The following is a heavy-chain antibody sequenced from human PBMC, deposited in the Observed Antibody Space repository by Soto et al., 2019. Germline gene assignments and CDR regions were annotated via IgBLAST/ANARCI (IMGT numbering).Heavy chain of an antibody. CDR3: AIPGNPNIDPGRDLFYY. CDR1: GGTFSTYT. CDR2: IIPVLGIA. D-gene: IGHD1-26*01. J-gene: IGHJ4*02. Sequence: QVHLVQSGAEVKQPGSSVKVSCKASGGTFSTYTITWLRQAPGQGPEWMGRIIPVLGIANYAQKFQGRITITADKSTSKAYMELSSLRSEDTAVFYCAIPGNPNIDPGRDLFYYWGQGTLVTVSS. V-gene: IGHV1-69*02.